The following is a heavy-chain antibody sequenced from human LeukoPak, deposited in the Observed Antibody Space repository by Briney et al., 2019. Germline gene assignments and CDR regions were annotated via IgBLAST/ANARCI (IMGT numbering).Heavy chain of an antibody. CDR3: ARHGPPYSPVPFDP. D-gene: IGHD2-15*01. Sequence: SETLSLTCAVYGGSFSGYYWSWIRQPPGKGLEWIGEINHSGSTNYNPSLKSRVTISVDTSKNQFSLKLSSVTAADTAVYYCARHGPPYSPVPFDPWGQGTLVTVSS. V-gene: IGHV4-34*01. CDR1: GGSFSGYY. CDR2: INHSGST. J-gene: IGHJ5*02.